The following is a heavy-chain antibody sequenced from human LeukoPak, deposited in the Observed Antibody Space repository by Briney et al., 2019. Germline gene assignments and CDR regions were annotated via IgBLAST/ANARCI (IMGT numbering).Heavy chain of an antibody. CDR2: IRFDVNSK. Sequence: PGGSLRLSCAASGFTFSDYGMHWVRQAPGKGLEWVSFIRFDVNSKYYADSVKGRFTISRDNLKNTLYLQMNSLRPEDTAVYYCAKFTYESPTLHDFWGQGTLVTVSS. J-gene: IGHJ4*02. CDR3: AKFTYESPTLHDF. D-gene: IGHD3-22*01. V-gene: IGHV3-30*02. CDR1: GFTFSDYG.